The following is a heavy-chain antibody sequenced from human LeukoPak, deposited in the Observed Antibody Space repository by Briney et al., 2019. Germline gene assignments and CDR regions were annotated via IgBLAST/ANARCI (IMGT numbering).Heavy chain of an antibody. CDR3: AREDYDSSGYYSNFDY. CDR2: ISAYNGNT. Sequence: GASVKVSSKASGYTFTSYGISWVRQAPGQGLEWMGWISAYNGNTNYAQKLQGRVTMTTDTSTSTAYMELRSLRSDDTAVYYCAREDYDSSGYYSNFDYWGQGTLVTVSS. J-gene: IGHJ4*02. V-gene: IGHV1-18*01. CDR1: GYTFTSYG. D-gene: IGHD3-22*01.